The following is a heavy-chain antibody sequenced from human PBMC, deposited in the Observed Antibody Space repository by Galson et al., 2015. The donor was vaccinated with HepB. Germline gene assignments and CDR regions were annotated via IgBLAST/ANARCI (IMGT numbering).Heavy chain of an antibody. V-gene: IGHV1-69*13. D-gene: IGHD3-22*01. CDR1: GGTFSSNT. CDR3: ARQYDTSGYYAY. Sequence: SVKVSCKASGGTFSSNTISWVRQAPGQGLEWMGGIIPIFGSGNYAQKFQGRVTITADESKSTVYMELSSLRSEGTAVYYCARQYDTSGYYAYWGQGTLVTVSS. CDR2: IIPIFGSG. J-gene: IGHJ4*02.